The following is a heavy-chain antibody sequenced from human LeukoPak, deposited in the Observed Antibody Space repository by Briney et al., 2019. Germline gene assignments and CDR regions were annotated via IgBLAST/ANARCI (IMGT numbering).Heavy chain of an antibody. CDR2: IWYDGSNK. Sequence: GGSLRLSCAASGFTFSSYGMHWVRQAPGKGLEWVAVIWYDGSNKYYADSVKGRFTISRDNSKNTLYLQMNSLRAEDTAVYYCAREHSYGGFFDDWGQGTLVTVSS. J-gene: IGHJ4*02. V-gene: IGHV3-33*01. D-gene: IGHD5-18*01. CDR3: AREHSYGGFFDD. CDR1: GFTFSSYG.